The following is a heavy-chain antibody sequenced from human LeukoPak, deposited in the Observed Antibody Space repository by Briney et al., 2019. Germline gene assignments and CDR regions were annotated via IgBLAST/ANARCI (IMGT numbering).Heavy chain of an antibody. CDR2: IYYSGST. CDR3: ARDAPTYYYDSSGYYPFDY. CDR1: GGSISSYY. J-gene: IGHJ4*02. V-gene: IGHV4-59*01. Sequence: SSETLSLTCTVSGGSISSYYWSWIRQPPGKGLEWIGYIYYSGSTNYNPSLKSRVTISVDTSKNQFSLKLSSVTAADTAVYYCARDAPTYYYDSSGYYPFDYWGQGTLVTVSS. D-gene: IGHD3-22*01.